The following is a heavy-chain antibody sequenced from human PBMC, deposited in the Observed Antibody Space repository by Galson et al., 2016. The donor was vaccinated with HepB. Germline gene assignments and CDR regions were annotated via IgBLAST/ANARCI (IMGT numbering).Heavy chain of an antibody. V-gene: IGHV1-69*13. CDR3: ARGSEGIAVAGTGYFDI. CDR1: GYTFTSYG. D-gene: IGHD6-19*01. CDR2: INPLFGTA. Sequence: SVKVSCKASGYTFTSYGLSWVRQAPGQGLEWMGWINPLFGTANYAQKFQGRVTITADESTTTVYMELSSLRSEDTAVYYCARGSEGIAVAGTGYFDIWGRGTLVTVSS. J-gene: IGHJ2*01.